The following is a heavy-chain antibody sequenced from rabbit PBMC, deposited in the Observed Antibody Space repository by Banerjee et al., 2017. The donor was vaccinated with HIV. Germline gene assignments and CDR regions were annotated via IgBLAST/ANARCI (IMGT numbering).Heavy chain of an antibody. CDR3: ARDKDGGGYDGAIDP. V-gene: IGHV1S40*01. CDR1: GFDLNNYYY. D-gene: IGHD1-1*01. J-gene: IGHJ2*01. Sequence: QSFEESGGDPVKPGASLILTCKAAGFDLNNYYYQCWVRQAPGKGLEWIACIYGGDGSSYYASWAKGRFTISRTSSTTVTLYMGSLTAADTATYFCARDKDGGGYDGAIDPWGQGTLVTVS. CDR2: IYGGDGSS.